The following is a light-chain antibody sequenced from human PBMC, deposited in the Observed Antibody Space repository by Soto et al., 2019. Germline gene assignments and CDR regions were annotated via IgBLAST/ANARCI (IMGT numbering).Light chain of an antibody. CDR1: RTDVADGYDY. J-gene: IGLJ1*01. CDR3: ISYTSSTPFYA. V-gene: IGLV2-14*03. CDR2: DVS. Sequence: QSALTQPASVSGSPGQSIAISCTGVRTDVADGYDYVSWYQQHPGQAPQLIIYDVSNRPSGVSDRFSGSKPGNTASLTISGLQAEDEAEYYCISYTSSTPFYAFGTGTKVTVL.